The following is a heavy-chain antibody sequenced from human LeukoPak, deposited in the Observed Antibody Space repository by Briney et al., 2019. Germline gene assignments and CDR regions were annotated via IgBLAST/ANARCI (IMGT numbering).Heavy chain of an antibody. CDR2: INHSGST. V-gene: IGHV4-34*01. D-gene: IGHD6-13*01. CDR3: ARGIAPHYYFDY. Sequence: PSETLSLTCAVYGGSFSGYYWSWIRQPPGKGLEWIGEINHSGSTNYNPSLKSRVTISVDTSKNQFSLKLSSVTAADTAVYYCARGIAPHYYFDYWGQGTLVTVSS. J-gene: IGHJ4*02. CDR1: GGSFSGYY.